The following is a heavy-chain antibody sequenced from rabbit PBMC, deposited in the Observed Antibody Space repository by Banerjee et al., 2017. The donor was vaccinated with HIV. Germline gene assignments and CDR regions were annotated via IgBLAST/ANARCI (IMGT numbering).Heavy chain of an antibody. Sequence: QEQLVEYGGDLVQPEGSLTLTCTASGFDFSSNAMCWVRQAPGKGLEWIACINAGSSGNTCYASWAKGRFTISKTSSTTVTLQMTSLTAADTATYFCARDLPISGGYSFDLWGPGTLVTVS. CDR1: GFDFSSNA. D-gene: IGHD1-1*01. J-gene: IGHJ4*01. CDR2: INAGSSGNT. V-gene: IGHV1S45*01. CDR3: ARDLPISGGYSFDL.